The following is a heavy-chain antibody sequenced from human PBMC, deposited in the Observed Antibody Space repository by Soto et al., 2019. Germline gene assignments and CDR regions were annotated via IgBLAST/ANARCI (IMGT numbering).Heavy chain of an antibody. Sequence: EASVKVSCKTSGYTFTTYDINWVRQTPGQGLEWMGWINPNADKTGFAQNFQGRVTLTRDTSINTVFMELHNLRSEDTAVYYCARQRRGTWYYFDHWGQGTLVTVSS. CDR3: ARQRRGTWYYFDH. V-gene: IGHV1-8*01. CDR1: GYTFTTYD. D-gene: IGHD3-16*01. CDR2: INPNADKT. J-gene: IGHJ4*02.